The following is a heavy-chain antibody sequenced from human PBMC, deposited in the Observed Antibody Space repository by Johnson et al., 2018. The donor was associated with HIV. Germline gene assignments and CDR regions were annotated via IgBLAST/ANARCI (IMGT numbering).Heavy chain of an antibody. J-gene: IGHJ3*02. CDR3: ARAGSSSSGPRAFDI. V-gene: IGHV3-23*04. CDR2: ICVSGGST. D-gene: IGHD6-6*01. Sequence: MLLVESGGGLVQPGGSLRLSCAASGFSFSSYAMSWVRQAPGTGLEWVSAICVSGGSTYYADSVKGPFTISRDNSKNTLYLQMNSLRAEDTAVYYCARAGSSSSGPRAFDIWGQGTMVTVSS. CDR1: GFSFSSYA.